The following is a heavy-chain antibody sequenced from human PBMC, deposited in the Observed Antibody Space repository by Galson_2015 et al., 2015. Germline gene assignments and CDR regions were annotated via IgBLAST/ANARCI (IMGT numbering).Heavy chain of an antibody. CDR3: ARDPVIVPAAHHHPFYYMDV. J-gene: IGHJ6*03. V-gene: IGHV1-3*04. CDR1: GHSLTNYA. CDR2: ISTGNDNT. D-gene: IGHD2-2*01. Sequence: SVKVSCKASGHSLTNYAIHWVRQAPGQRLEWLGWISTGNDNTKYSPTFQGRVSITRDTSASTTYMELSSLRSEDTAVYYCARDPVIVPAAHHHPFYYMDVWGKGTTVTVSS.